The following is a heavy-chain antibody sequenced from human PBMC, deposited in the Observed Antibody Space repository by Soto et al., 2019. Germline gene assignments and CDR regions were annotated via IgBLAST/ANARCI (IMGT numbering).Heavy chain of an antibody. V-gene: IGHV4-31*03. CDR3: TRSRLITMVRGVDNWFDP. J-gene: IGHJ5*02. CDR2: IYYSGST. Sequence: SETLSLTCTVSGGSISSGGYYWSWIRQHPGKGLEWIGYIYYSGSTYYNPSLKSRVTISVDTSKNQFSLKLSSVTTEDTAVYYCTRSRLITMVRGVDNWFDPWGQGTLVTVSS. D-gene: IGHD3-10*01. CDR1: GGSISSGGYY.